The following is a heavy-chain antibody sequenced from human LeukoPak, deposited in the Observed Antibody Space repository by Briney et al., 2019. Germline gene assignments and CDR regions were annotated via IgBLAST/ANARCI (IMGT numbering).Heavy chain of an antibody. V-gene: IGHV3-9*03. Sequence: PGRSLRLSCAASGFTFDDYAMHWVRQAPGKGPEWVSGISWNSGSIGYADSVKGRFTISRDNAKNSLYLQMNSLRAEDMALYYCAKEASSGSFDYWGQGTLVTVSS. CDR1: GFTFDDYA. D-gene: IGHD3-22*01. CDR2: ISWNSGSI. CDR3: AKEASSGSFDY. J-gene: IGHJ4*02.